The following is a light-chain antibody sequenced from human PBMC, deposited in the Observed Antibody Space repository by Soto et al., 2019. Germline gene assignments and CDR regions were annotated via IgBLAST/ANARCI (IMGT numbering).Light chain of an antibody. CDR2: DAS. J-gene: IGKJ4*01. Sequence: EIVLTQSPGTLSLSPGERATLSCRASQSVSSSYLAWYQQKPGQAPRLLIYDASSRATGIPDRFSGSGSGKDFTLTISRLEPEDFAVYYCQQYGSSPLITFGGGTKVDIK. CDR1: QSVSSSY. CDR3: QQYGSSPLIT. V-gene: IGKV3-20*01.